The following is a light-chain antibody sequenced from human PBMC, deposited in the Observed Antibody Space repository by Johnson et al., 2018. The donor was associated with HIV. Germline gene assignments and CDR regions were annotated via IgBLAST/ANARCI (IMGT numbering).Light chain of an antibody. CDR2: DNN. CDR3: GTWDSSLSPGV. Sequence: QAVLTQPPSVSAAPGQKVTISCSGSSSNIGNNYVSWYQQLPGTAPKLLIYDNNKRPSGIPDRFSGSKSGTSATLGITGLQTGDEADYYCGTWDSSLSPGVFGTGTNVTVL. CDR1: SSNIGNNY. V-gene: IGLV1-51*01. J-gene: IGLJ1*01.